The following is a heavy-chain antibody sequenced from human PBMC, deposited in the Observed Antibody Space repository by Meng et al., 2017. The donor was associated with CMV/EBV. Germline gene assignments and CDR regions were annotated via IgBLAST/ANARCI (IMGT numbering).Heavy chain of an antibody. CDR2: IYYSGST. D-gene: IGHD4-23*01. Sequence: SETLSLTCTVSGGSIRSYYWSWIRQPPGKGLEWIGYIYYSGSTNYNPSLKSRVTISVDTSKNQFSLKLSSVTAADTAVYYCARSSQKWGGNSPLHYWGQGTLVTVSS. V-gene: IGHV4-59*01. J-gene: IGHJ4*02. CDR1: GGSIRSYY. CDR3: ARSSQKWGGNSPLHY.